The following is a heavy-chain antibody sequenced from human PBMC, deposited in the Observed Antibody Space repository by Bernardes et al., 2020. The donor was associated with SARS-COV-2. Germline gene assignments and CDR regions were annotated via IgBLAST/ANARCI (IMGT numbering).Heavy chain of an antibody. V-gene: IGHV1-18*01. D-gene: IGHD5-18*01. CDR3: ATVVAYSYGGGWFDP. J-gene: IGHJ3*01. CDR1: GYTFTSYG. CDR2: ISADNGNT. Sequence: ASVKVSCKASGYTFTSYGISWVRQAPGQGLEWMGWISADNGNTNYAQKIQGRVTMTTDTSTSTAYMELRSLRSDDTAVYYCATVVAYSYGGGWFDPWGQGTMVPVSS.